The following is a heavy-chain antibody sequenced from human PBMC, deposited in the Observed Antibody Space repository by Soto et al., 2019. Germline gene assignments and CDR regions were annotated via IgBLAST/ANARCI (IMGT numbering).Heavy chain of an antibody. Sequence: QVQLQESGPGLVKPSQTLSLTCTVSGGSISSGGYYWSWIRQHPGKGLEWIGYIYYSGSTYYNPSIKSRVTISVDTSKNQFSLKLSSVTAADTAVYYCAREYDSSGYYYRGVFDYWGQGTLVTVSS. CDR1: GGSISSGGYY. CDR3: AREYDSSGYYYRGVFDY. D-gene: IGHD3-22*01. V-gene: IGHV4-31*03. J-gene: IGHJ4*02. CDR2: IYYSGST.